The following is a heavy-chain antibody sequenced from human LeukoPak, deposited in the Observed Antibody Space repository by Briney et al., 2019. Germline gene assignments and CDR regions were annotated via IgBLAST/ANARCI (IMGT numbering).Heavy chain of an antibody. Sequence: GGSLRLSCAASGFTFRRYSMNSVREAPGKGLEWVSYISSSSSIIYYADSVRGRFTISRDNAKNSLYLQMNSLRAEDTAVYYCAGVEQWLVRGNWGQGTLVTVSS. J-gene: IGHJ4*02. D-gene: IGHD6-19*01. CDR3: AGVEQWLVRGN. CDR2: ISSSSSII. V-gene: IGHV3-48*01. CDR1: GFTFRRYS.